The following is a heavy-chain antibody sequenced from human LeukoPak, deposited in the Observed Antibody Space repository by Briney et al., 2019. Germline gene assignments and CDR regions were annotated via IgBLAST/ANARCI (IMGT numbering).Heavy chain of an antibody. D-gene: IGHD5-12*01. CDR3: VRDGGVSGYDLLDY. J-gene: IGHJ4*02. Sequence: GGSLRLSCEASGFTFSSYAMSWVRQAPGKGLEWVAHINQDGSKEYYMDSVKARFTISRDNAKNSLSLQMNSLRAEDTAVYYCVRDGGVSGYDLLDYWGQGTLVTVSS. CDR1: GFTFSSYA. CDR2: INQDGSKE. V-gene: IGHV3-7*01.